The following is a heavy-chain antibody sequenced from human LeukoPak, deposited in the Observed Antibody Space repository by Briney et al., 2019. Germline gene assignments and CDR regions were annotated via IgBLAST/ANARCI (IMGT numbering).Heavy chain of an antibody. Sequence: SEILSLTCTVSGGSISSYYWSWIRQPPWKGLEWIGSIYYSGSTNYNPSLKSRVTISVDTSKNHFSLRLSSVTAADTALYYCARAGTAMLTLDYWGQGTLVTVSS. D-gene: IGHD5-18*01. CDR2: IYYSGST. CDR3: ARAGTAMLTLDY. J-gene: IGHJ4*02. CDR1: GGSISSYY. V-gene: IGHV4-59*01.